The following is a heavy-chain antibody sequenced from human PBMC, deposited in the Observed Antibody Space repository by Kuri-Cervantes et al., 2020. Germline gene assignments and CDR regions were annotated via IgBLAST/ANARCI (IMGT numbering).Heavy chain of an antibody. J-gene: IGHJ4*02. V-gene: IGHV3-9*01. D-gene: IGHD4-17*01. CDR1: GFTFDDYA. CDR2: ISWNGGPL. CDR3: ARDPLLYGATFDQ. Sequence: SLKISCAASGFTFDDYAMHWVRLAPGKGLEWVSGISWNGGPLGYADSVKGRFIISRDNAKNTLFLQMNSLRAEDSAVYYCARDPLLYGATFDQWGQGTLVTVSS.